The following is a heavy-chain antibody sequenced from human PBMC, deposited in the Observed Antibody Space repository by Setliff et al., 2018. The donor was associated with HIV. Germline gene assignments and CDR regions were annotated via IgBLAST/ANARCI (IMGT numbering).Heavy chain of an antibody. Sequence: SETLSLTCTVSGGSISSGSYYWSWIRQPAGKGLEWIGRIYTSGSTYYNSSLKSRVTIFVDTSKNQLSLKLRSVTAADTAVYYCARHSPSDYWGQGTLVTVSS. CDR3: ARHSPSDY. CDR1: GGSISSGSYY. CDR2: IYTSGST. V-gene: IGHV4-61*02. J-gene: IGHJ4*02.